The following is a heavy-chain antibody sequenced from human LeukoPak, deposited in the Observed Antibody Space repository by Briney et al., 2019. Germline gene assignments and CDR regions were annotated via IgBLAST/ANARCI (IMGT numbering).Heavy chain of an antibody. CDR3: AKKDYGSTTRSPFDP. D-gene: IGHD3-16*01. V-gene: IGHV3-23*01. Sequence: PGGSLRLSCAASGFTFSSYAMSWVRQAPGKGLEWVSAISGSGGSTYYADSVKGRFTISRDNSKNTLYLQMNSLRAEDTAVYYCAKKDYGSTTRSPFDPWGQGTLVTVSS. J-gene: IGHJ5*02. CDR2: ISGSGGST. CDR1: GFTFSSYA.